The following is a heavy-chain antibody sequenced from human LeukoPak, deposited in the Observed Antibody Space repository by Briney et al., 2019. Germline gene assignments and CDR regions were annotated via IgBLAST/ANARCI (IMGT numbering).Heavy chain of an antibody. CDR1: GGSISSYY. V-gene: IGHV4-59*01. J-gene: IGHJ4*02. D-gene: IGHD3-9*01. CDR3: ARGIVSYYDILTGYCWAGGYYFDY. CDR2: IYYSGST. Sequence: PSETLSLTCTVSGGSISSYYWSWIRQPPGKGLEWIGYIYYSGSTNYNPSLRSRVTISVDTSKNQFSLKLSSVTAADTAVYYCARGIVSYYDILTGYCWAGGYYFDYWGQGTLVTVSS.